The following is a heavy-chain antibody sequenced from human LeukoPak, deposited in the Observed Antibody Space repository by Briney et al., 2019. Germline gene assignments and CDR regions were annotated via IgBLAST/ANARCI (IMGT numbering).Heavy chain of an antibody. J-gene: IGHJ4*02. CDR3: AKVISSSCGIGGY. V-gene: IGHV4-31*03. Sequence: SETLSLTCTVSGGSISSGGYYWSWIRQHPGKGLEWIGYIYYSGSTYYNPSLKSRVTISVDTSKNQFSLKLSSVTAADTAVYYCAKVISSSCGIGGYWGQGPWSPSPQ. CDR2: IYYSGST. CDR1: GGSISSGGYY. D-gene: IGHD6-13*01.